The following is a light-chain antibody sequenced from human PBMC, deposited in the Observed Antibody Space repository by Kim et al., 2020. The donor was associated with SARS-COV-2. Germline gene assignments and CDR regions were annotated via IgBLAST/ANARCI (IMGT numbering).Light chain of an antibody. CDR1: QSISSTY. Sequence: SPGERVTLSCRASQSISSTYLAWYQQKPGQAPRLLIYGASSRATDIPDKFSGSGSGTDFTLTISRLEPEDFAVYYCQHYGNSLLTFGGGTKVDIK. CDR3: QHYGNSLLT. V-gene: IGKV3-20*01. CDR2: GAS. J-gene: IGKJ4*01.